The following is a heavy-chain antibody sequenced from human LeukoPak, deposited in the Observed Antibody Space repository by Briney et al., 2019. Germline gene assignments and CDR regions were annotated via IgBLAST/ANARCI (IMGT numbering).Heavy chain of an antibody. J-gene: IGHJ4*02. D-gene: IGHD2-21*01. CDR2: FLAGGGL. Sequence: GGSLRLSCVGSVYIDTTNNMYWVRQARGKGLEGVSVFLAGGGLDYADSVRDRFTNSRDNSKKTLYLQMNSLRAEDTAVYYCGRRFCNSCLLDFWGQGTLVTVSS. V-gene: IGHV3-66*04. CDR3: GRRFCNSCLLDF. CDR1: VYIDTTNN.